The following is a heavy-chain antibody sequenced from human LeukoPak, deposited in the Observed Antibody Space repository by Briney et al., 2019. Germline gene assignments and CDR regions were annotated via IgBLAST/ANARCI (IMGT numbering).Heavy chain of an antibody. CDR2: IHPSGGL. Sequence: SETLSLTCDVYGGSFSDYYWSWIRQPPGKGLEWIGEIHPSGGLDYNPSLKSRVTISVDTSKNHFSLKLSSVTAADTAVYYCARGTDRSKIAYWGQGTLVTVSS. D-gene: IGHD4-11*01. J-gene: IGHJ4*02. CDR1: GGSFSDYY. V-gene: IGHV4-34*01. CDR3: ARGTDRSKIAY.